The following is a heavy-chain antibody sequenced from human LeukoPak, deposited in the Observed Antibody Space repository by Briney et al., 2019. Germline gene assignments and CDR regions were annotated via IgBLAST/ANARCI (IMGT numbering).Heavy chain of an antibody. CDR1: GGSFSGYY. J-gene: IGHJ5*02. CDR3: ARGVGYCSSTSCYPPWFDP. CDR2: INHSGST. V-gene: IGHV4-34*01. D-gene: IGHD2-2*01. Sequence: SETLSLTCAVYGGSFSGYYWSWIRQPPGKGLEWIGEINHSGSTNYNPSLKSRVTISVDTSKNQFSLKLSSVTAADTAVYYCARGVGYCSSTSCYPPWFDPWGQGTLDTVSS.